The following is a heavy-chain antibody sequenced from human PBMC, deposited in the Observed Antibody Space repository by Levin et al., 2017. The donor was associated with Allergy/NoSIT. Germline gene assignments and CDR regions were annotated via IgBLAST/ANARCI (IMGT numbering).Heavy chain of an antibody. CDR2: ISGTSSYI. J-gene: IGHJ4*02. V-gene: IGHV3-21*01. CDR1: GFTFSSYS. CDR3: ARGMGTQSYHFDY. D-gene: IGHD4-23*01. Sequence: LSLTCAASGFTFSSYSMNWVRQAPGKGLQWVSSISGTSSYIFYADPVKGRFTISRDYAKNSLYLQLNSLRAEDTAVYYCARGMGTQSYHFDYWGQGTLVTVSS.